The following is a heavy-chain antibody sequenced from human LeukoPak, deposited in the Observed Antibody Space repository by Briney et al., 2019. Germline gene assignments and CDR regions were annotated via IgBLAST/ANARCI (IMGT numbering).Heavy chain of an antibody. J-gene: IGHJ4*02. CDR3: ARDHYGAPDY. CDR1: GGSISSYY. Sequence: NPSETLSLTCTVSGGSISSYYWSRIRQPPGKGLEWIGYIYYSGSTNYNPSLKSRVTISVDTSKNQFSLKLSSVTAADTAVYYCARDHYGAPDYWGQGTLVTVSS. CDR2: IYYSGST. D-gene: IGHD3-16*01. V-gene: IGHV4-59*01.